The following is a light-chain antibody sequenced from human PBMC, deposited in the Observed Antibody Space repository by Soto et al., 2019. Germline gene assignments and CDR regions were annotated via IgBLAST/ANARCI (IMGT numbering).Light chain of an antibody. CDR3: QQYNSYPT. CDR2: KAS. Sequence: DVQITQYPSTLSASVGDSVTITCRASQTISSWLAWYQQKPGKAPKLLIYKASSLESGVPSRFSGSGSGTEFTLTISSLQPDDFATYHCQQYNSYPTFGQGTKVDIK. J-gene: IGKJ1*01. CDR1: QTISSW. V-gene: IGKV1-5*03.